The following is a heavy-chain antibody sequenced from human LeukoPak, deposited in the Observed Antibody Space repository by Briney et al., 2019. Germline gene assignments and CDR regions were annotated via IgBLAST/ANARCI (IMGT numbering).Heavy chain of an antibody. CDR3: AGVRGAISYSDY. D-gene: IGHD3-3*01. Sequence: KPGGSLRLSCAASGFTFSSYSMNWVRQAPGKGLEWVPSISSSGDFIYYADSVKGRFTISRDNAENSLYLQMNSLRAEDTAVYYCAGVRGAISYSDYWGQGTLVTVSS. CDR1: GFTFSSYS. J-gene: IGHJ4*02. V-gene: IGHV3-21*01. CDR2: ISSSGDFI.